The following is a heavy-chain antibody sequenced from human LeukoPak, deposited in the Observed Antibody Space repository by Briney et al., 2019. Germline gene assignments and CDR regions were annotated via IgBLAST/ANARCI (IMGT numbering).Heavy chain of an antibody. V-gene: IGHV4-30-2*01. J-gene: IGHJ4*02. D-gene: IGHD5-24*01. Sequence: SQTLSLTCAVSGGSISSGGYSWSWIRQPPGKGLEWIGYIYHSGSTYYNPSLKSRVTISVDKSKNQFSLKLSSVTAADTAVYYCARDDGYNLNYWGQGTLVTVSS. CDR1: GGSISSGGYS. CDR2: IYHSGST. CDR3: ARDDGYNLNY.